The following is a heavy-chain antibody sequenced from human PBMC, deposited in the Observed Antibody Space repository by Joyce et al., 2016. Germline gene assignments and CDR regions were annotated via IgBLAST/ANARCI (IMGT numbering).Heavy chain of an antibody. D-gene: IGHD2-8*01. Sequence: EVQLVESGGGLVKPGGSLRLSCAASGFTFSSYSMSWVRQDPGKGLEWVSSLSSSSSYIKYTDSVKGRFTISRDNAKNSLYLQMNSLRVEDTAVYYCARSSCTNGIFDYWGQGTLVTVSS. CDR3: ARSSCTNGIFDY. V-gene: IGHV3-21*01. J-gene: IGHJ4*02. CDR1: GFTFSSYS. CDR2: LSSSSSYI.